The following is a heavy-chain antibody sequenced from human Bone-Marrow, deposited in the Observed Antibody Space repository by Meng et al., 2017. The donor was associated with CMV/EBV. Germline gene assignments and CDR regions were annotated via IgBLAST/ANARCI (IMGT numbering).Heavy chain of an antibody. Sequence: GESLKISCAASGFTFSSYEMNWVRQAPGKGLEWVSYISSSGSTIYYADSVKGRFTISRDNARNSLYLQLNSLRAEDTALYYCARGDWGGNRFFYGMDVWGQGTSVTVSS. J-gene: IGHJ6*02. D-gene: IGHD4-23*01. V-gene: IGHV3-48*03. CDR3: ARGDWGGNRFFYGMDV. CDR1: GFTFSSYE. CDR2: ISSSGSTI.